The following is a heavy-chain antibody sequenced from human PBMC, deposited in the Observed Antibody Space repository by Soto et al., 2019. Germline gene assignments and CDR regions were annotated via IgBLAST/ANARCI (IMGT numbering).Heavy chain of an antibody. CDR1: GGTFSSYA. J-gene: IGHJ4*02. V-gene: IGHV1-69*13. Sequence: SVKVSCKASGGTFSSYAISWVRQAPGQGLEWMGGIIPIFGTANYAQKFQGRVTITADESTSTAYMELSSLRSEDTAVYYCARDQIGPGSNYPFDYWGQGPLVTVSS. CDR2: IIPIFGTA. CDR3: ARDQIGPGSNYPFDY. D-gene: IGHD4-4*01.